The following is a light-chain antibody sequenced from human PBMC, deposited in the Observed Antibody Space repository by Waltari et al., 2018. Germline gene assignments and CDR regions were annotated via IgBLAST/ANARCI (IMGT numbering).Light chain of an antibody. CDR2: AAS. J-gene: IGKJ1*01. Sequence: DIQMTQSPSSVSASVGDRVIVTCRASPGISNWLAWYQQEPRKAPKLLIYAASVLQTGVPSRFSGSGSGTDFTLTISNLQPEDFATYFCQQGNSFPPTFGQGTKVE. V-gene: IGKV1-12*01. CDR1: PGISNW. CDR3: QQGNSFPPT.